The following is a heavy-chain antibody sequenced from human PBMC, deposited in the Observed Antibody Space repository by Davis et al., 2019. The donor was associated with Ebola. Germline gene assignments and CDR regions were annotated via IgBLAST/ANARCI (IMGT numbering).Heavy chain of an antibody. Sequence: SETLSLTCTVSGGSISSYYWSWIRQPTGKGLEWIGYIYYSGSTNYNPPLKSRVTISVDTSKNQFSLKLSSVTAADPAVYYCASPSGLLSYYYGMDVWGQGTTVTVSS. CDR3: ASPSGLLSYYYGMDV. D-gene: IGHD2-15*01. CDR2: IYYSGST. J-gene: IGHJ6*02. CDR1: GGSISSYY. V-gene: IGHV4-59*01.